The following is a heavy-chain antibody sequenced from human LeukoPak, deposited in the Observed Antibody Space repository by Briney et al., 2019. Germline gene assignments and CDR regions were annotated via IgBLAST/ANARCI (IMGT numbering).Heavy chain of an antibody. J-gene: IGHJ4*02. CDR1: GGSISSSSYY. V-gene: IGHV4-39*01. CDR3: ASTIFEMATMWPYFDY. CDR2: IYYSGST. Sequence: SETLSLTCTVSGGSISSSSYYWGWIRQPPGKGLEWIGSIYYSGSTYYNPSLKSRVTISVDTSKSQFSLKLSSVTAADTAVYYCASTIFEMATMWPYFDYWGQGTLVTVSS. D-gene: IGHD5-24*01.